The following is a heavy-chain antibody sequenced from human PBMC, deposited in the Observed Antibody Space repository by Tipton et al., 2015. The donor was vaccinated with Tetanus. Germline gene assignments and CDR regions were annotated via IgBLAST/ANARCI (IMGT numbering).Heavy chain of an antibody. CDR2: ISYDGTNK. Sequence: SLRLSCEASGFVFRSYAMHWVRQAPGKGLEWVALISYDGTNKDYADSVKGRFTTSRDNSKNTLYLQMNSLRAEDTAVYYCARDRDGDYAAFDYWGQGTLVTVSS. J-gene: IGHJ4*02. V-gene: IGHV3-30*03. CDR1: GFVFRSYA. D-gene: IGHD4-17*01. CDR3: ARDRDGDYAAFDY.